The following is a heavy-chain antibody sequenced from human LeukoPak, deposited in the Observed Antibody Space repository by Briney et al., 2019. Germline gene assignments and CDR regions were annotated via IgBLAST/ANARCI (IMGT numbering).Heavy chain of an antibody. Sequence: GGSLRLSCAASGFTFSSYAMSWVRQAPGKGLVWVSRINDDGSTTNHADSVKGRFTISRDNAKSTLYLQMNSLTAEDTAVYYCARDLVYGSGSLGYWGQGTLVTVSS. CDR1: GFTFSSYA. CDR2: INDDGSTT. CDR3: ARDLVYGSGSLGY. D-gene: IGHD3-10*01. J-gene: IGHJ4*02. V-gene: IGHV3-74*01.